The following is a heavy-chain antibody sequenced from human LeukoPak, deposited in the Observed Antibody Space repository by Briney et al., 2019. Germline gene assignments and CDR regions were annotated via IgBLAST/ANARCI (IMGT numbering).Heavy chain of an antibody. CDR1: GFTFSSYA. V-gene: IGHV3-30-3*02. CDR2: ISYDGSNK. J-gene: IGHJ3*02. D-gene: IGHD6-6*01. CDR3: AKRGDSSSSWAFDI. Sequence: GGSLRLSCAASGFTFSSYAMHWVRQAPGKGLEWVAVISYDGSNKYYADSVKGRFTISRDNSKNTLYLQMNSLRAEDTAVYYCAKRGDSSSSWAFDIWGQGAMVTVSS.